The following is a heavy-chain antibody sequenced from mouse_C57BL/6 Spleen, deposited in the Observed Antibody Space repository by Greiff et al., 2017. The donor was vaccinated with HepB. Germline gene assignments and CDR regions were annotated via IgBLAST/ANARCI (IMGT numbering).Heavy chain of an antibody. CDR2: ISDGGSYT. CDR3: ARDKGNYDAMDY. D-gene: IGHD2-1*01. CDR1: GFTFSSYA. J-gene: IGHJ4*01. V-gene: IGHV5-4*01. Sequence: DVHLVESGGGLVKPGGSLKLSCAASGFTFSSYAMSWVRQTPEKRLEWVATISDGGSYTYYPDNVKGRFTISRDNAKNNLYLQMSHLKSEDTAMYYCARDKGNYDAMDYWGQGTSVTVSS.